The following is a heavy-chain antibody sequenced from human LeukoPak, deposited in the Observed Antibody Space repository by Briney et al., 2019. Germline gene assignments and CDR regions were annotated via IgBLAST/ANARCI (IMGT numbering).Heavy chain of an antibody. D-gene: IGHD6-13*01. CDR1: GYTFTSYY. Sequence: ASVKVSCKASGYTFTSYYIHWVRQAPGQGLEWMGIINPSGGSTTYAQKFQGRVTMTRDTSISTAYMELSRLRSDDTAVYYCARVSPYSRTYWGQGTLVTVSS. J-gene: IGHJ4*02. V-gene: IGHV1-46*01. CDR2: INPSGGST. CDR3: ARVSPYSRTY.